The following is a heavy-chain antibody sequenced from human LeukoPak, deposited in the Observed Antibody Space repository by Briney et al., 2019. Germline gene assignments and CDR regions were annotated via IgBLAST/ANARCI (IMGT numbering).Heavy chain of an antibody. V-gene: IGHV3-30*18. CDR1: GLTFSNFG. D-gene: IGHD3-22*01. CDR3: AKGGHYDSSGYFGPSGY. Sequence: GGSLRLSCSASGLTFSNFGMHWARQAPGKGLEWVAVISYDGSDQYYIDSVKGRFTISRDNSKNTLYLQMNSLRAEDTAVYYCAKGGHYDSSGYFGPSGYWGQGTLVTVSS. J-gene: IGHJ4*02. CDR2: ISYDGSDQ.